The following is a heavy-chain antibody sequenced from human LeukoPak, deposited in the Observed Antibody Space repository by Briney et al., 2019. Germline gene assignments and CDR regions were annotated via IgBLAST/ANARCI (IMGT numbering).Heavy chain of an antibody. Sequence: PGGSLRLSCAASGFTFSSYSMNWVRQAPGKGLEWVSYISSSSSTIYYADSVKGRFTISRDNAKNSLYLQMNSLRAEDTAVYYCARAPKEMATSYFDYWGQGTLVTVSS. D-gene: IGHD5-24*01. CDR1: GFTFSSYS. CDR2: ISSSSSTI. V-gene: IGHV3-48*01. J-gene: IGHJ4*02. CDR3: ARAPKEMATSYFDY.